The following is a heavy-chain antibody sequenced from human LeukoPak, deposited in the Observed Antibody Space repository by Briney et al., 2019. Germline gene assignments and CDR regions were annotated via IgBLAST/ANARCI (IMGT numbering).Heavy chain of an antibody. J-gene: IGHJ4*02. CDR2: INSDGSST. Sequence: GGSLRLSCAASGFTFSSYWMHWVRQAPGKGLVWVSRINSDGSSTSYADSVKGRFTISRDNAKNTLYLQMTSLRAEDTAVYYCATEYSCGRFDYWGQGTLVTVSS. CDR3: ATEYSCGRFDY. CDR1: GFTFSSYW. D-gene: IGHD6-19*01. V-gene: IGHV3-74*01.